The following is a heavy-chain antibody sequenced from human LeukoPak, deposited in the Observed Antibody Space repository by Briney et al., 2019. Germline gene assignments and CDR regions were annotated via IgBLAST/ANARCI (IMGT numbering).Heavy chain of an antibody. CDR3: ARDFIPLYQLLFGGAFDI. CDR2: ISYDGSNK. CDR1: GFTFSSYA. Sequence: GGSLRLSCAASGFTFSSYAMHWVRQAPGKGLEWVAVISYDGSNKYYADSVKGRFTISRDNSKNTLYLQMNSLRAEDTAVYYCARDFIPLYQLLFGGAFDIWGQGTMVTVSS. V-gene: IGHV3-30-3*01. J-gene: IGHJ3*02. D-gene: IGHD2-2*01.